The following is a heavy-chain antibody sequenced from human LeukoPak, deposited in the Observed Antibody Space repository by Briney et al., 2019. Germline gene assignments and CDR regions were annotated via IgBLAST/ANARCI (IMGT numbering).Heavy chain of an antibody. CDR3: ARGRAAGVTNLDY. V-gene: IGHV3-23*01. CDR1: GFTFSSYD. D-gene: IGHD6-13*01. J-gene: IGHJ4*02. CDR2: ISGSGGST. Sequence: GGSLRLSCAASGFTFSSYDMNWVRQAPGKGLEWVSVISGSGGSTYHADSVKGRFTISRDNSKNTLYLQMNSLRAEDTAVYYCARGRAAGVTNLDYWGQGTLVTVSS.